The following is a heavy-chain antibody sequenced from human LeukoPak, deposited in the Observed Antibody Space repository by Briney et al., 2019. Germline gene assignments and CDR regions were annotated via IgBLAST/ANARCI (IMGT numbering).Heavy chain of an antibody. CDR2: VSHEGSSK. Sequence: GGSLRRSCAASGYPFSGSDIHWVRQAPGKGLEWVAFVSHEGSSKFYAESVKGRFGISRDNSKSTTYLQMNGLRAEDTAVYYCAKRIGGVNSFDHWGQGTLVTVSS. D-gene: IGHD3-16*01. J-gene: IGHJ4*02. CDR1: GYPFSGSD. V-gene: IGHV3-30*18. CDR3: AKRIGGVNSFDH.